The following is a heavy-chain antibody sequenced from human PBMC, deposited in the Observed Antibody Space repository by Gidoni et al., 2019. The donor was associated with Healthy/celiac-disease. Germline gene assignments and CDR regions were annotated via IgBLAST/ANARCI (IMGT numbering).Heavy chain of an antibody. J-gene: IGHJ6*03. CDR2: RSDDGSNK. CDR3: AKGGFQEWMDYYYMDV. CDR1: GVTFRIYG. D-gene: IGHD3-3*01. Sequence: QVQLVQSGGGAVQPGRSPSLSCSASGVTFRIYGMHWVRQAPGKGLGWVAVRSDDGSNKYYADPVTGRFTISRDNSKNTLYLKRNSLRAEGADVYDCAKGGFQEWMDYYYMDVWGKGTTVTVSS. V-gene: IGHV3-30*18.